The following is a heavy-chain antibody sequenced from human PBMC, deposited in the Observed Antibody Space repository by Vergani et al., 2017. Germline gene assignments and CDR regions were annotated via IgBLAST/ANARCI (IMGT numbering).Heavy chain of an antibody. CDR3: AKGRGGYFDY. J-gene: IGHJ4*02. Sequence: EVQLVESGGGLVQPGRSLRLSCAASGFTFDDYAMHWVRQAPGKGLEWVSGISWNSGSIGYADYVKGRFTISRDNSKNTLYLQMNSLRAEDTAVYYCAKGRGGYFDYWGQGTLVTVSS. V-gene: IGHV3-9*01. CDR1: GFTFDDYA. CDR2: ISWNSGSI.